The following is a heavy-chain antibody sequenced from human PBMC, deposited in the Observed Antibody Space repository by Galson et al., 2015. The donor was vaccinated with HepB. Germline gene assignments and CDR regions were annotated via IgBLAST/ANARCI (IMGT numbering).Heavy chain of an antibody. D-gene: IGHD5-18*01. CDR3: VKNMYTAMVRGSYYYYGMDV. CDR1: GFTFSNFG. V-gene: IGHV3-30*18. Sequence: SLRLSCAASGFTFSNFGMHWVRQAPGKGLEWVTVISYDGGNKYYADSVKGRFTISRDNSKNTLYLQMNSLRAEDTAVYYCVKNMYTAMVRGSYYYYGMDVWGQGTTVTVS. J-gene: IGHJ6*02. CDR2: ISYDGGNK.